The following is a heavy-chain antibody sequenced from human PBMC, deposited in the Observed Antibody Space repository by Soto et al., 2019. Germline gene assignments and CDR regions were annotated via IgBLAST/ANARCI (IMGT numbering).Heavy chain of an antibody. Sequence: QVQLVQSGAEVKKPGSSVKVSCKASGGTFSSYTISWVRQAPGQGLEWMGRIIPILGIANYAQKFQGRVTIPAAKSTSTAYMELSSLRSEDTAVYYCARDLPRTTVNNEGYYYYGMDVWGQGTTVTVSS. D-gene: IGHD4-17*01. J-gene: IGHJ6*02. CDR3: ARDLPRTTVNNEGYYYYGMDV. CDR2: IIPILGIA. CDR1: GGTFSSYT. V-gene: IGHV1-69*08.